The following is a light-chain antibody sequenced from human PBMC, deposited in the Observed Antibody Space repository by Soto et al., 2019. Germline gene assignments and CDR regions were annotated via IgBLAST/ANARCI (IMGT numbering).Light chain of an antibody. V-gene: IGLV2-14*01. Sequence: QSVLTQPASVSGSPGQSITISCTGTSSDVGGYDYVSWYQLHPGKAPKLMVFEVSNRPSGVSYRFSGSKSGNTASLTISGLQAEDEAEYYCSSYTSSITPYVFGTGTKLTVL. CDR1: SSDVGGYDY. CDR3: SSYTSSITPYV. J-gene: IGLJ1*01. CDR2: EVS.